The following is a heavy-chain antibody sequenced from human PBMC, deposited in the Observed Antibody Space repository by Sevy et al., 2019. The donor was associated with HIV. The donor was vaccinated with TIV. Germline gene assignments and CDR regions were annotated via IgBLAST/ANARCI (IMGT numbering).Heavy chain of an antibody. Sequence: GGSLRLSCAASGFTFDDYAMHWVRQPPGKGLEWVGGISWNSGSIGYADSVKGGFTISRDNAKNSLYLQMNSRRAEATAFYYCAKLGRFSYSSGWYYFDYWGQGTLVTVSS. CDR2: ISWNSGSI. J-gene: IGHJ4*02. V-gene: IGHV3-9*01. CDR1: GFTFDDYA. CDR3: AKLGRFSYSSGWYYFDY. D-gene: IGHD6-19*01.